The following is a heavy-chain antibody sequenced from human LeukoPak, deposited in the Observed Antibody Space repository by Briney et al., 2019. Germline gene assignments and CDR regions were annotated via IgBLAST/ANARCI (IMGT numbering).Heavy chain of an antibody. V-gene: IGHV1-69*06. J-gene: IGHJ6*04. CDR1: VGTFSSYA. Sequence: SVKVSCKASVGTFSSYAISWERQAPGQGREWVGGIIPIFGTANYAQKFQGGVTITADKSTSTAYMELSSLRSEDTAVYYCASGWAGQNIYDYYYGMDVWGKGTTVTVSS. CDR2: IIPIFGTA. D-gene: IGHD2/OR15-2a*01. CDR3: ASGWAGQNIYDYYYGMDV.